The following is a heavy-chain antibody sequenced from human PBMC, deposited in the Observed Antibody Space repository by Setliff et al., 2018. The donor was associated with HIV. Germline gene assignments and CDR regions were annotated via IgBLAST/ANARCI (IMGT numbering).Heavy chain of an antibody. V-gene: IGHV4-31*03. CDR2: IYYSGST. Sequence: SETLSLTCTVSGGSISSGGYYWSWIRQHPGKGLEWIGYIYYSGSTYYNPSLKSRVTISVDTSKNRFSLKLSSVTAADTAVYYCARKGKYYYDSSGYSNWGQGTLVTVSS. D-gene: IGHD3-22*01. J-gene: IGHJ4*02. CDR3: ARKGKYYYDSSGYSN. CDR1: GGSISSGGYY.